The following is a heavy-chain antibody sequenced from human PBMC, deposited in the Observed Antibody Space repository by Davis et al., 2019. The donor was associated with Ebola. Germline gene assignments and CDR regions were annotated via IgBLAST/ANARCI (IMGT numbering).Heavy chain of an antibody. Sequence: GESLKISCAASGFTFSNYWMSWVRQAPGKGLEWVANIKQDGSEKNYVDSVTGRFTISRDNAKNSLYLQMNSLRAEDTAVYYCAREGKYRDESRTFDYWGQGTLVTVSS. V-gene: IGHV3-7*01. D-gene: IGHD2-2*01. CDR2: IKQDGSEK. J-gene: IGHJ4*02. CDR1: GFTFSNYW. CDR3: AREGKYRDESRTFDY.